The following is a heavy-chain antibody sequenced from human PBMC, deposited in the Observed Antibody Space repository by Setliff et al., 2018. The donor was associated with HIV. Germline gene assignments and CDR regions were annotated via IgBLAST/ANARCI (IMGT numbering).Heavy chain of an antibody. J-gene: IGHJ5*01. V-gene: IGHV3-23*01. Sequence: PGESLKISCAASGFTFSNYAMSWVRQAPGEGLEWVSAILSTGGTYYADSVKGRFTISRDNSQNALYLQMDSLRAEDTAVYHCAKLREGHVYSQYDSWGHGTLVTVSS. CDR1: GFTFSNYA. D-gene: IGHD1-20*01. CDR2: ILSTGGT. CDR3: AKLREGHVYSQYDS.